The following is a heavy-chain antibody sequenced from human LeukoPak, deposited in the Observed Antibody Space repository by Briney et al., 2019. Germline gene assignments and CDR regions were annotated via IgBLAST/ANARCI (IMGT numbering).Heavy chain of an antibody. D-gene: IGHD3-10*01. Sequence: VASVKVSCTASGYSLSDYYIHWVRQAPGQGLEWMGWINPNSGVSNYAQKFQGWVTMTRDTSMNTAYMELKRLKSDDTAVYYCARVTLIYGSGSYYQSPLAFWGQGTLVAVYS. CDR3: ARVTLIYGSGSYYQSPLAF. V-gene: IGHV1-2*04. CDR2: INPNSGVS. J-gene: IGHJ4*02. CDR1: GYSLSDYY.